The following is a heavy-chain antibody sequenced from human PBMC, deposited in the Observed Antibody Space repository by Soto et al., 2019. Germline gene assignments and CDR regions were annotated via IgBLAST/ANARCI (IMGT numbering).Heavy chain of an antibody. Sequence: PSETLSLTCAVSGGCISSGGYSWSWIRQPPGKGLEWSGYIYHSGSTYYNPSLKGRVTISVATSKTQFSLKLSSVPAADTALYYCAKAPSCHHGMDIWGQGTSVTVSS. J-gene: IGHJ6*02. CDR3: AKAPSCHHGMDI. D-gene: IGHD2-2*01. V-gene: IGHV4-30-2*01. CDR1: GGCISSGGYS. CDR2: IYHSGST.